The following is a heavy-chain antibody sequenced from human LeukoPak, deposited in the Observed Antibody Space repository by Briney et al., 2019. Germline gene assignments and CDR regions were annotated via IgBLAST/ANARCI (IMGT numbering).Heavy chain of an antibody. Sequence: GGSLRLSCAASGFTFGSFWMSWVRQAPGRGLQWVASMKGDGSLIYYVDSVEGRFTISRDNARNSLYLQMNSLRAEDTAVYYCAREDITAAYFDYWGQGTLVTVSS. D-gene: IGHD6-13*01. CDR1: GFTFGSFW. CDR3: AREDITAAYFDY. V-gene: IGHV3-7*01. CDR2: MKGDGSLI. J-gene: IGHJ4*02.